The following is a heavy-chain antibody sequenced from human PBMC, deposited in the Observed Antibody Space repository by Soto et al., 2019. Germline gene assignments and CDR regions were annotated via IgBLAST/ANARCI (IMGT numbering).Heavy chain of an antibody. Sequence: GGSLRLSCAASGFTFSSYTMTWVRQAPGEGPEWVSIINPSGATTYYAGSVKGRFTISRDNSKNTLYLQMNSLRADDTAVYYCAKRLQPAVGPFDCWALGTLVTVSS. CDR1: GFTFSSYT. CDR2: INPSGATT. D-gene: IGHD2-15*01. V-gene: IGHV3-23*01. J-gene: IGHJ4*02. CDR3: AKRLQPAVGPFDC.